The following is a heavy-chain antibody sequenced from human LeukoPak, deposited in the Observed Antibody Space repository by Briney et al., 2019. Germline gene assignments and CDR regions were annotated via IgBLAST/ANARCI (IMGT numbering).Heavy chain of an antibody. V-gene: IGHV4-34*01. Sequence: PSETLPLTSAVYGGSFSGYYWSWIRPPPGKGLEWMGEINHSGSTNSNPSLKSRVTISVDTSKNQFSLKLSSVTAADTAVYYCARSVWFGELGDWGQGTLVTVSS. CDR3: ARSVWFGELGD. J-gene: IGHJ4*02. CDR1: GGSFSGYY. D-gene: IGHD3-10*01. CDR2: INHSGST.